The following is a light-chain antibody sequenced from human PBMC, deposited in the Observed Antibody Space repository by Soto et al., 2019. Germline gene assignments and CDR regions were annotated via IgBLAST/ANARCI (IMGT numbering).Light chain of an antibody. J-gene: IGLJ1*01. CDR1: SSDVGGYNY. V-gene: IGLV2-14*01. CDR2: EVG. CDR3: SSYTSSRTYV. Sequence: SALTQPASVSGAPGQSITIACTGTSSDVGGYNYVSWYQQHPGKAPKLMIYEVGNRPSGVSNRFSGYKSGNTASLTISGLQAEDEADYYCSSYTSSRTYVFGTGPKVTVL.